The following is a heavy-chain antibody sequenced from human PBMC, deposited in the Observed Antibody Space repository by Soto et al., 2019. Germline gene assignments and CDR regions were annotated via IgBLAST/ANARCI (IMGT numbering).Heavy chain of an antibody. CDR3: VKHTVTEDLGES. CDR1: GFTFSSYA. Sequence: EVQLLESGGDVVRPGGSLRLSCAASGFTFSSYAMGWVRQAPGKGLEWVAGVSRAGTYTFYADSVRGRFSISRDNSRDTVDLYMKALRGVDTAVYFCVKHTVTEDLGESWGQGTLVSVSS. CDR2: VSRAGTYT. V-gene: IGHV3-23*01. J-gene: IGHJ5*02. D-gene: IGHD3-16*01.